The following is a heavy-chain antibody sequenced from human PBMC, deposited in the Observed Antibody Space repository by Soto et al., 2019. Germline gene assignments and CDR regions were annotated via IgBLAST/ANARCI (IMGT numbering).Heavy chain of an antibody. J-gene: IGHJ4*02. CDR1: GGSISSSNHY. CDR3: ARRLYGSGSFDY. CDR2: IYYSGRT. V-gene: IGHV4-39*01. Sequence: LQLQESGPGLVKPSETLSLTCTVSGGSISSSNHYWGWIRQPPGKGLEWIGNIYYSGRTSYNPALRSRVTISVDTSKNQCSLYLSPVTAADTAVYYCARRLYGSGSFDYWGQGTLVTVSS. D-gene: IGHD3-10*01.